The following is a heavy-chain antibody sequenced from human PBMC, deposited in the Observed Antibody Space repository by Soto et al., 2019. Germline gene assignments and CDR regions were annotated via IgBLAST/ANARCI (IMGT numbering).Heavy chain of an antibody. CDR3: ARAGEIRFLEWNRRPNWFDP. CDR1: GGTFSSYT. D-gene: IGHD3-3*01. Sequence: GASVKVSCKASGGTFSSYTISWVRQAPGQGLEWMGRIIPILGIANYAQKFQGRVTITTDKSTSTAYMELRSLRSGDTAVYYCARAGEIRFLEWNRRPNWFDPWGQGTLVTVSS. CDR2: IIPILGIA. J-gene: IGHJ5*02. V-gene: IGHV1-69*02.